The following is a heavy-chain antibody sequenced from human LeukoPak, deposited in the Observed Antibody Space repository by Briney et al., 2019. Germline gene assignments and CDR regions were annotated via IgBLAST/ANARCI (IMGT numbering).Heavy chain of an antibody. J-gene: IGHJ4*02. D-gene: IGHD6-19*01. CDR2: ISDGGSIT. V-gene: IGHV3-23*01. Sequence: PGGSLRLSCAASGFTFSDYGMSWVRQAPGKGLEWVSTISDGGSITYYADSVKGRFTISRDNSKNSLYLQMNSLRAEDMAVYYCARGIVVAGRFDYWGQGTLVTVSS. CDR1: GFTFSDYG. CDR3: ARGIVVAGRFDY.